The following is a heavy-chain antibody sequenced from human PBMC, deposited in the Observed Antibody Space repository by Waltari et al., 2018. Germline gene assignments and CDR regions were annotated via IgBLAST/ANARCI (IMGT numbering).Heavy chain of an antibody. D-gene: IGHD3-10*01. CDR1: GFPVSSDS. CDR3: ARGHRGSRPL. J-gene: IGHJ4*02. CDR2: IYSGGSA. V-gene: IGHV3-53*01. Sequence: EVRLVESGGDLVQPGGSLRLSCAASGFPVSSDSMNWLRQAPGKGLEWVSVIYSGGSANYTHSVKGRFIVSRDNSRNTLYLQMNGLRADDTAIYYCARGHRGSRPLWGQGTLVTVSS.